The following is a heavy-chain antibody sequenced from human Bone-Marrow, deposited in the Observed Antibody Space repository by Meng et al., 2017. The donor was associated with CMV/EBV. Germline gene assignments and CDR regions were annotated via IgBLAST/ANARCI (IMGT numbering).Heavy chain of an antibody. V-gene: IGHV3-21*01. CDR1: GFTFSSYS. Sequence: GGSLSLSCAASGFTFSSYSMYWVRQAPGKGLEWVSSISSSSSYIYYADSVKGRFTISRDNAKNSLYLQMNSLRAEDTAVYYCARDPGSSWYTYYYYGMDVWGQGTTVTVSS. CDR3: ARDPGSSWYTYYYYGMDV. CDR2: ISSSSSYI. D-gene: IGHD6-13*01. J-gene: IGHJ6*02.